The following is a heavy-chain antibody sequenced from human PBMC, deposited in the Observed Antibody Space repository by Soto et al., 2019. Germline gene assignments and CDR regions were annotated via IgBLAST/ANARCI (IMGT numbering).Heavy chain of an antibody. Sequence: ASVKVSCKASGYTFTSYGISWVRQAPGQGLEWMGWISAYNGNTNYAQKLQGRVTMATDTSTSTAYMELRSLRSDDTAVYYCARAYGDRTNYYYYYGMDVWGQGTTVTVSS. CDR2: ISAYNGNT. CDR3: ARAYGDRTNYYYYYGMDV. V-gene: IGHV1-18*04. J-gene: IGHJ6*02. CDR1: GYTFTSYG. D-gene: IGHD4-17*01.